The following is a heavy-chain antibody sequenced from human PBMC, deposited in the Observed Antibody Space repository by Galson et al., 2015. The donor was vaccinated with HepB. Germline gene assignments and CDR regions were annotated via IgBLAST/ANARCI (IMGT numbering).Heavy chain of an antibody. CDR2: IRYDGSNK. Sequence: SLRLSCAASGFTFSSYGMHWVRQAPGKGLEWVAFIRYDGSNKYYADSVKGRFTISRDNSKNTLYLQMNSLRAEDTAVYYCAKEERGILTGPYENWFDPWGQGTLVTVSS. V-gene: IGHV3-30*02. J-gene: IGHJ5*02. D-gene: IGHD3-9*01. CDR1: GFTFSSYG. CDR3: AKEERGILTGPYENWFDP.